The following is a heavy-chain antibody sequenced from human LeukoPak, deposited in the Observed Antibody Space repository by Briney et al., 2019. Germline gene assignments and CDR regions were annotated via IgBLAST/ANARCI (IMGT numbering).Heavy chain of an antibody. CDR1: GGSISSSSYY. J-gene: IGHJ4*02. CDR3: ARDHRDYDVLTGYLYHLDY. CDR2: IYYSGST. V-gene: IGHV4-39*07. Sequence: PSETLSLTCTVSGGSISSSSYYWGWIRQPPGKGLEWIGSIYYSGSTYYNPSLKSRVTISVDTSKNQFSLKLSSVTAADTAVYYCARDHRDYDVLTGYLYHLDYWGQGTLVTVSP. D-gene: IGHD3-9*01.